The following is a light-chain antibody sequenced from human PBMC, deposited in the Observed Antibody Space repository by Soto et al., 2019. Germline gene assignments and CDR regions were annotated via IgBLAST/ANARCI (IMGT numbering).Light chain of an antibody. CDR3: QQYDNLPLT. Sequence: DIPMTQSPSSLSASVGDRITITCQASQDISKYLNWYQHKPGKAPKLLIYDASNFETGVPSRFSGSGSGTEFTFTISSLQPEDIVTYYCQQYDNLPLTFGGGTKVEIK. V-gene: IGKV1-33*01. CDR1: QDISKY. J-gene: IGKJ4*01. CDR2: DAS.